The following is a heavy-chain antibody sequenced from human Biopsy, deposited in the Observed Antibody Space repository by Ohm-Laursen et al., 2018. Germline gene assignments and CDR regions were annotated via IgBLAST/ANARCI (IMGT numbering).Heavy chain of an antibody. V-gene: IGHV3-9*01. J-gene: IGHJ4*02. CDR1: GFTFHDYA. D-gene: IGHD3-16*01. Sequence: RSLRLSCAASGFTFHDYAMHWVRQVPGKGLEWVSGISWNSGGIGYADSVKGRFTISRDNAKNSLYLQMNNLTSEDTALYYCVRSLRNYDFLDSWGQGTLVSVSS. CDR2: ISWNSGGI. CDR3: VRSLRNYDFLDS.